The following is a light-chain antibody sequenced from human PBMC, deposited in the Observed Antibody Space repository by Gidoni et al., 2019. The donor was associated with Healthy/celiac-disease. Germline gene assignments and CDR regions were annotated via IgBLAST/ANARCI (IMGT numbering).Light chain of an antibody. CDR1: QSVSSY. CDR3: QQRSNWHRALT. Sequence: EIVLTQSPATLSLSPGERATPSCRASQSVSSYLAWYQQKPGQAPRLLIYDASNRATGIPARFSGSGSGTDFTLTISSLGPEDFAVYYCQQRSNWHRALTFGGGTKVEIK. J-gene: IGKJ4*01. CDR2: DAS. V-gene: IGKV3-11*01.